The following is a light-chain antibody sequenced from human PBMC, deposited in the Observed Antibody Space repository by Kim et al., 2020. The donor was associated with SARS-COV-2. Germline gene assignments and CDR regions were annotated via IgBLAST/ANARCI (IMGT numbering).Light chain of an antibody. CDR3: QQYGSSPYT. CDR2: GAS. CDR1: QSVSSNY. Sequence: PGERATLSCRASQSVSSNYFAWYQQKPGQAPRLLVYGASTRPAGIPDRFTGSGSGTDFTLTINRLEPEDFTVYYCQQYGSSPYTFGQGTKLE. J-gene: IGKJ2*01. V-gene: IGKV3-20*01.